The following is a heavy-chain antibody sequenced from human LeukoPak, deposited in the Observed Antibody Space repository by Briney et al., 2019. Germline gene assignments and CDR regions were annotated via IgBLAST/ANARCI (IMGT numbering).Heavy chain of an antibody. CDR2: IYWNDDK. J-gene: IGHJ4*02. Sequence: SGPTLVKPTQTLTPTCTFPGFSLTTSEVGGCWVRQPPGMALEWLALIYWNDDKRYRPSLTITKDTSKNQVVLTMTNMDPADTATYFCAHTIGVQWLVAFDYWGQGTPVTVSS. D-gene: IGHD6-19*01. CDR3: AHTIGVQWLVAFDY. V-gene: IGHV2-5*01. CDR1: GFSLTTSEVG.